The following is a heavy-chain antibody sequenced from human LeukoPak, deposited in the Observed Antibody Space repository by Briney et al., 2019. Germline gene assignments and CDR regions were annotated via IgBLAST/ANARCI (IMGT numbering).Heavy chain of an antibody. CDR2: INHSGST. Sequence: KPSETLSLTCAVYGGSFSGYYWSWIRQPPGKGLEWIGEINHSGSTNYNQSLKSRVTISVDTSKNQFSLKLSSVTAADTAVYYCARDPSHDYGDENGMDVWGQGTTVTVSS. CDR1: GGSFSGYY. V-gene: IGHV4-34*01. CDR3: ARDPSHDYGDENGMDV. J-gene: IGHJ6*02. D-gene: IGHD4-17*01.